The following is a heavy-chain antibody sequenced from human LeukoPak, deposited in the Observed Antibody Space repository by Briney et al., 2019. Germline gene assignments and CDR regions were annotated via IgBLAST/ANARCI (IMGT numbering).Heavy chain of an antibody. D-gene: IGHD3-10*01. CDR1: GFTFDDYA. Sequence: GGSLRLSCAASGFTFDDYAMHWVRQAPGKGLEWVSGISPSGDITYYADSVKGRFTISRDNSKYTLYLEVISLTAEDTAVYYCAKDDAWLRFGEWSQGTLVTVSS. V-gene: IGHV3-23*01. J-gene: IGHJ4*02. CDR3: AKDDAWLRFGE. CDR2: ISPSGDIT.